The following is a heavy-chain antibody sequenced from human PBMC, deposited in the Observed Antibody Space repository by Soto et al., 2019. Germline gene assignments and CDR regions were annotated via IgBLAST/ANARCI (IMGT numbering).Heavy chain of an antibody. CDR2: INAGNGNT. CDR3: ARVGGCSSTSCPYYYYYYGMDV. V-gene: IGHV1-3*01. D-gene: IGHD2-2*01. J-gene: IGHJ6*02. Sequence: GASVKVSCKASGYTFTSYAMHWVRQAPGQRLEWMGWINAGNGNTKYSQEFQGRVTITRDTSASTAYMELSSLRSEDTAVYYCARVGGCSSTSCPYYYYYYGMDVWGQGTTVTVSS. CDR1: GYTFTSYA.